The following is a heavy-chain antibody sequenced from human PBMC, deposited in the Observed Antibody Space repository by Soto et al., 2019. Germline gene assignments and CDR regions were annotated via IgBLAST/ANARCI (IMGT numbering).Heavy chain of an antibody. CDR3: ARVKLGARPHAFEI. CDR2: IYYSGST. V-gene: IGHV4-59*01. J-gene: IGHJ3*02. CDR1: GGSISSYY. D-gene: IGHD1-26*01. Sequence: SETLSLTCTVSGGSISSYYWSWIRQSPGKGLEWIGDIYYSGSTNDNPSLKGRVTMSLGTSKTQFSLKLSSVTAADTAVYYCARVKLGARPHAFEIWGQGTMVTVSS.